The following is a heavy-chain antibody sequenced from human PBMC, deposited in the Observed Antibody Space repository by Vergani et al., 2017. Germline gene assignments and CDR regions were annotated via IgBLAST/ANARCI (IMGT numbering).Heavy chain of an antibody. CDR1: GYTFTSYG. CDR2: ISDYNGNT. D-gene: IGHD6-13*01. V-gene: IGHV1-18*01. CDR3: ARLEGDLGLLVRFDP. Sequence: QVQLVQSGAEVKKPGASVKVSCKASGYTFTSYGISWVRQAPGQRLEWMGWISDYNGNTNYAQKLKGRVTMTTDTSTSTAYMELRRLRSDDTAVYYCARLEGDLGLLVRFDPWGQGTLVTVSS. J-gene: IGHJ5*02.